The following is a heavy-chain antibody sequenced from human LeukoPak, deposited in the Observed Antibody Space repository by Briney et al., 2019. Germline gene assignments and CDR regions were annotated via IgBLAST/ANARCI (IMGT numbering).Heavy chain of an antibody. CDR1: GGSISSYY. Sequence: SETLSLTCTVSGGSISSYYWSWIRQPPGKGLEWIGYIYYSGSTNYNPSLKSRVTISVDTSKNQFSLKLSSVTAADTAVYYCARSSGYYDHDAFDIWGQGTMVTVSS. CDR2: IYYSGST. J-gene: IGHJ3*02. V-gene: IGHV4-59*01. D-gene: IGHD3-22*01. CDR3: ARSSGYYDHDAFDI.